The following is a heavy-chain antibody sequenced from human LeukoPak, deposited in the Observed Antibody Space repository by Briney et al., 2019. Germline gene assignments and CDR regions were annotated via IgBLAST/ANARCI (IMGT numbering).Heavy chain of an antibody. J-gene: IGHJ4*02. V-gene: IGHV4-59*08. Sequence: SETLSLTCTVSGGSISSSYWSWIRQSPGKGLEWIGYLSYSGNTKYNPSLKSRVTISVDTSENQFSLKLSSVTAADTAVYYCARHDKGNESGAFDYWGQETLVTVSS. CDR3: ARHDKGNESGAFDY. CDR1: GGSISSSY. CDR2: LSYSGNT.